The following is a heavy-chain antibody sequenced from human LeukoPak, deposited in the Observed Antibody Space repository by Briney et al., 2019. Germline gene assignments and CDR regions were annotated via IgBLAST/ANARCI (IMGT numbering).Heavy chain of an antibody. Sequence: SETLSLTCTVSGGSISSSSYYWGWIRQPRGKGLEWIGRIYYSGSTYYNPSLKSRVTISVDTSKNQFSLKLSSVTAADTAVYYCAREGRITMVRGVGTFDIWGQGTMVTVSS. D-gene: IGHD3-10*01. CDR2: IYYSGST. J-gene: IGHJ3*02. CDR3: AREGRITMVRGVGTFDI. CDR1: GGSISSSSYY. V-gene: IGHV4-39*01.